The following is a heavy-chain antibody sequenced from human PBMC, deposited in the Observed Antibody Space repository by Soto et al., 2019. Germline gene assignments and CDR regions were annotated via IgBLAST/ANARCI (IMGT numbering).Heavy chain of an antibody. V-gene: IGHV3-72*01. D-gene: IGHD6-13*01. CDR1: GFTFSDHY. CDR3: TRPGRDSCTWSDDVIDI. CDR2: IRNKAKSYST. J-gene: IGHJ3*02. Sequence: EVQLVESGGGLVQPGGSLRLSCAASGFTFSDHYMDWVRQAPGKGLEWVGRIRNKAKSYSTEYAASVKGRFTISRDDSKNSLYLQMNSLKAVDTDVYSCTRPGRDSCTWSDDVIDIWGQGTTVTVSS.